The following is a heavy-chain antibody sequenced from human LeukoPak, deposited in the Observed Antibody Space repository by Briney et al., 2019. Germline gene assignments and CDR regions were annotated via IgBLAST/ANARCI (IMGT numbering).Heavy chain of an antibody. J-gene: IGHJ4*02. D-gene: IGHD1-26*01. CDR1: GGSISSGSFY. Sequence: PSGTLSLTCTVSGGSISSGSFYWGWIRQPPGKGLQWIGSISYSGNTHYNPSLKSRVAISVDTSKTQFSLKLSSVTAADTAVYYCARQGGVGATGFDDCWGQGTLVTVSS. CDR2: ISYSGNT. CDR3: ARQGGVGATGFDDC. V-gene: IGHV4-39*01.